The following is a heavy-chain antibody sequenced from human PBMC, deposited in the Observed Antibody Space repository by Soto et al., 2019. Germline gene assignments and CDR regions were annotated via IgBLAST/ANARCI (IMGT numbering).Heavy chain of an antibody. CDR1: GYTFTSYG. J-gene: IGHJ4*02. D-gene: IGHD1-1*01. V-gene: IGHV1-18*01. CDR3: ARGRYGDY. CDR2: ISAHNGNT. Sequence: QVHLVQSGAEVKKHGASVKVSCKGSGYTFTSYGITWVRQAPGQGLEWMGWISAHNGNTDYAQKLQGRVTVTRDTSTSTAYMELRSLTSDDTAVYYCARGRYGDYWGQGSLVTVSS.